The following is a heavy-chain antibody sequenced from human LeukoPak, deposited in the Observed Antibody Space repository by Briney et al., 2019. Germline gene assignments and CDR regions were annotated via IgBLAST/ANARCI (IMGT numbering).Heavy chain of an antibody. CDR3: ARVGEGYSSDH. D-gene: IGHD6-13*01. V-gene: IGHV3-23*01. CDR1: GFSFRDYP. CDR2: ISAGADVI. Sequence: GGSLRLSCEAAGFSFRDYPMGWVRRASGKRLEWVSGISAGADVIFYADPVKGRFTISRDNAKNSLFLQMNSLTAEDTAVYSCARVGEGYSSDHWGQGTLVTVSS. J-gene: IGHJ4*02.